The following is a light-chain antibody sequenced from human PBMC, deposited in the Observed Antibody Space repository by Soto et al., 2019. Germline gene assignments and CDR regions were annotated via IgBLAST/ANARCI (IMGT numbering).Light chain of an antibody. Sequence: QSVLTQPASVSGSPGQSITISCTGTSSDVGGYNYVSWYQHHPGEAPKLIIFEVTKRPSGVPYRFSGSKSANTASLTISGLQAEDEANYYCNSYTTLSNRVFGTGTKVTVL. CDR1: SSDVGGYNY. CDR3: NSYTTLSNRV. CDR2: EVT. J-gene: IGLJ1*01. V-gene: IGLV2-14*01.